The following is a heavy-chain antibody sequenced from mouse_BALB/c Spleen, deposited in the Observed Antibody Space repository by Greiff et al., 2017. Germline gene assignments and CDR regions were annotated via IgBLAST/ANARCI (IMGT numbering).Heavy chain of an antibody. CDR2: FHPYNDDT. Sequence: QVQLQQPGAELVRPGAAVTMSCKAFGYTFTTYPIEWMKQNHGKSLEWIGNFHPYNDDTKYNEKFKGKAKLTVEKSSSTVYLELSRLTSDDSAVYYCARREIYYGYSFAFWGQGTLVTVSA. J-gene: IGHJ3*01. CDR3: ARREIYYGYSFAF. V-gene: IGHV1-47*01. D-gene: IGHD2-3*01. CDR1: GYTFTTYP.